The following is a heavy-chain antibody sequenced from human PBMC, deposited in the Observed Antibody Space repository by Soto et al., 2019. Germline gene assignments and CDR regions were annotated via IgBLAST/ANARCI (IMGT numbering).Heavy chain of an antibody. V-gene: IGHV5-51*01. CDR2: TYPGDSGT. CDR1: GYSFTSYW. Sequence: PGESLKISCKGSGYSFTSYWIGWVRQMPGKGLEWMGITYPGDSGTRYSPSFQGQVTISADRSISTAYLQWSSLKASDTAIYYCATQHPLDSSGWYNWGQGTLVTVSS. J-gene: IGHJ4*02. D-gene: IGHD6-19*01. CDR3: ATQHPLDSSGWYN.